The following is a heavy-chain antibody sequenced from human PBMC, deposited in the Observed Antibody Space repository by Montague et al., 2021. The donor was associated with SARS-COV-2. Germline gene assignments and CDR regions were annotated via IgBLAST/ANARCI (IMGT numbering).Heavy chain of an antibody. Sequence: SETLSLTCEVSGASLSSNNWWIWVRQSPGKGLEWIGETYHSGSTNYNPSLRSRVTISVDKSKNQLSLKVNSVSAADTAVYYCARLGVVPPPRTFDPWGQGTLVTVSS. CDR1: GASLSSNNW. CDR2: TYHSGST. J-gene: IGHJ5*02. V-gene: IGHV4-4*02. D-gene: IGHD3-10*01. CDR3: ARLGVVPPPRTFDP.